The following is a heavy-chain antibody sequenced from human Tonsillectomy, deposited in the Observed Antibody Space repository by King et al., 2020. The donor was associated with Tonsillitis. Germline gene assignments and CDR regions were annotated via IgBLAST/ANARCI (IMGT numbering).Heavy chain of an antibody. CDR1: GGSISSSTYY. J-gene: IGHJ5*02. CDR3: ATLAGGSVALS. D-gene: IGHD6-19*01. V-gene: IGHV4-39*01. Sequence: QLQESGPGLVKPSETLSLTCTVSGGSISSSTYYWGWIRQPPGKGLEWIGSFYSGGSTYYNPSLKSRVTMSVDTSKNQFSLSLSSVTAADTAVYYCATLAGGSVALSWGQGTLVTVSS. CDR2: FYSGGST.